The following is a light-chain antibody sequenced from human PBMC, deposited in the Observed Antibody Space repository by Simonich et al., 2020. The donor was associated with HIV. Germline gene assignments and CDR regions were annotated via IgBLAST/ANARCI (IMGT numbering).Light chain of an antibody. CDR1: TYNIGNST. J-gene: IGLJ2*01. Sequence: QSVLTQPPSASGTPGQRVTISCSGRTYNIGNSTVNWYQQHPGKPPKRMSYDVSKRPSGVSNRVSGSKSGNTASLTISGLQAEDEADYYCSSYTSSITVVFGGGTKLTVL. CDR2: DVS. CDR3: SSYTSSITVV. V-gene: IGLV2-14*01.